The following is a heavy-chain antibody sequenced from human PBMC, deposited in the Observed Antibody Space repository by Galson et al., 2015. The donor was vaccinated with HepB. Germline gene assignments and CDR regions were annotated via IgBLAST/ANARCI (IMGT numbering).Heavy chain of an antibody. CDR2: ISYDGSNK. J-gene: IGHJ5*02. CDR3: AKEEGQGGDYVSNWFDP. D-gene: IGHD4-17*01. Sequence: SLRLSCAASGFTFSSYGMHWVRQAPGKGLEWVAVISYDGSNKYYADSVKGRFTISRDNSKNTLYLQMNSLRAEDTAVYYCAKEEGQGGDYVSNWFDPWGQGTLVTVSS. V-gene: IGHV3-30*18. CDR1: GFTFSSYG.